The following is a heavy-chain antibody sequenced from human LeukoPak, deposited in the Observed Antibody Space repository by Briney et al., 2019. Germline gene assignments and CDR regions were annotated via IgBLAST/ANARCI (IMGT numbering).Heavy chain of an antibody. CDR1: GGSISSIKYF. J-gene: IGHJ6*02. D-gene: IGHD3-9*01. CDR3: ARDSYYDLLTGYYPYYYYGMEV. CDR2: IYYSGSA. V-gene: IGHV4-30-4*01. Sequence: SETLSLTCTVSGGSISSIKYFWAWVRQPPGKGLEWIGYIYYSGSAYYNPSLAGRVAISLDTSKNQFSLKLHSVTAADTAVYYCARDSYYDLLTGYYPYYYYGMEVWGQGTTVTVSS.